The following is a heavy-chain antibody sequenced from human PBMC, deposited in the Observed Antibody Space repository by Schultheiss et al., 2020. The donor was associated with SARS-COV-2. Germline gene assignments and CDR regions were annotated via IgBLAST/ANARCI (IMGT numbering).Heavy chain of an antibody. CDR1: GLTVSSNY. V-gene: IGHV3-23*01. J-gene: IGHJ4*02. CDR2: ISGSGGST. D-gene: IGHD5-18*01. Sequence: GGSLRLSCASSGLTVSSNYMSWVRQAPGKGLEWVSAISGSGGSTDYADSVKGRFTISRDNSKNTLYLQMNSLRVEDTAVYYCAKYTAMVYLDLWGQGTLVTVSS. CDR3: AKYTAMVYLDL.